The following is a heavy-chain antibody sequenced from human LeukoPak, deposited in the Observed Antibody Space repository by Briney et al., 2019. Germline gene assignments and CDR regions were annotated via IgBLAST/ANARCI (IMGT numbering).Heavy chain of an antibody. V-gene: IGHV1-46*01. D-gene: IGHD6-13*01. Sequence: ASVKVSCKASGGTFSSYAISWVRQAPGQGLEWMGIINPSGGSTSYAQKFQGRVTMTRDTSTSTVYMELSSLRSEDTAVYYCARTPPMGPEQQLVRDYFDYWGQGTLVTVSS. CDR3: ARTPPMGPEQQLVRDYFDY. CDR2: INPSGGST. J-gene: IGHJ4*02. CDR1: GGTFSSYA.